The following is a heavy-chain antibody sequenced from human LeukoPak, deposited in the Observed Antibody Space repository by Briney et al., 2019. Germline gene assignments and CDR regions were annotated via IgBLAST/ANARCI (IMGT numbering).Heavy chain of an antibody. CDR3: ARHVSPYWYFDL. J-gene: IGHJ2*01. CDR1: GGSISSYY. CDR2: IYYSATT. V-gene: IGHV4-59*08. Sequence: SETLSLTCTVSGGSISSYYWSWIRQPPGKGLEWIGYIYYSATTNYNPSLKSRVTISVDTSKNQFSLKLSSVTAADTAVYYCARHVSPYWYFDLWGRGTLVTVSS. D-gene: IGHD2/OR15-2a*01.